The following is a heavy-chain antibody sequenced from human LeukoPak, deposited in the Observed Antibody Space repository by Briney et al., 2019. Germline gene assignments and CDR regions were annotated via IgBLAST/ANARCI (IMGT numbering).Heavy chain of an antibody. D-gene: IGHD1-14*01. CDR3: ARLNKPGWFDP. CDR1: GFTFSNAW. J-gene: IGHJ5*02. V-gene: IGHV4-39*01. CDR2: IYYSGST. Sequence: PGGSLRLSCAASGFTFSNAWMSWIRQPPGKGLEWIGNIYYSGSTYYNPSLKSRLTISVDTSKNQFSLKLTSVTAADTAVYYCARLNKPGWFDPWGQGTLVTVSS.